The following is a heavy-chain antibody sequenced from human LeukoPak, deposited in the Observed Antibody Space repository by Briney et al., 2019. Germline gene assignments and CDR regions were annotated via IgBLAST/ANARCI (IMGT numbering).Heavy chain of an antibody. V-gene: IGHV4-34*01. CDR2: INHSGST. Sequence: SETLSLTCAVYGGSFSGYYWSWIRQPPGKGLEWIGEINHSGSTNYNPSLKSRVTISVDTSKNQFSLKLSSVTAADTAVYYCARDDILTGYQPGDYWGQGTLVTVSS. CDR3: ARDDILTGYQPGDY. J-gene: IGHJ4*02. CDR1: GGSFSGYY. D-gene: IGHD3-9*01.